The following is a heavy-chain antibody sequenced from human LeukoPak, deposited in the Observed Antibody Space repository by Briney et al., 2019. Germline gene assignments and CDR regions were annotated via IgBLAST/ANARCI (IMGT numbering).Heavy chain of an antibody. D-gene: IGHD3-10*01. CDR2: ISAHNGNF. V-gene: IGHV1-18*01. J-gene: IGHJ4*02. CDR3: AKDIYYGSGSYPGN. Sequence: ASVKVSCKASGYTFSSYGITWVRQAPGQGLEWMGWISAHNGNFNYAQKFQARVTMTTDTSTSTAYLELRSLRFDDTAVYYCAKDIYYGSGSYPGNWGQGTLVTVSS. CDR1: GYTFSSYG.